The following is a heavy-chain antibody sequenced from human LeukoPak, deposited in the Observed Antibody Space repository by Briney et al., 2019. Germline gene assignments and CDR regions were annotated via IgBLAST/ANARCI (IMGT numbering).Heavy chain of an antibody. CDR2: ISAYNGNT. CDR1: GYTFTSYG. Sequence: GASVKVSCKASGYTFTSYGISWVRQAPGQGLEWMGWISAYNGNTNYAQKLQGRVTKTTDTSTSTAYMELRSLRSDDTAVYYCARVNYDFWSGPLSAGWFDPWGQGTLVTVSS. CDR3: ARVNYDFWSGPLSAGWFDP. J-gene: IGHJ5*02. D-gene: IGHD3-3*01. V-gene: IGHV1-18*01.